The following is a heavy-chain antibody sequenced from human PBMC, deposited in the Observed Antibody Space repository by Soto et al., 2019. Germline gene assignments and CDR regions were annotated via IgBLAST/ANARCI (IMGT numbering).Heavy chain of an antibody. CDR2: IYYSGNT. J-gene: IGHJ4*02. CDR3: ARGPPLGY. V-gene: IGHV4-31*03. CDR1: GGSISSGGYY. Sequence: SETLSLTCTVSGGSISSGGYYWSWVRQHPGKGLEWIGCIYYSGNTYYNPSLKSRVTISVDTSKNQVSLKLSSVTAADTAVYYCARGPPLGYWGQGTLVTVS.